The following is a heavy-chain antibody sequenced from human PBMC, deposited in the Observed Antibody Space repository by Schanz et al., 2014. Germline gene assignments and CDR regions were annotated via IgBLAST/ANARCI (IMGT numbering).Heavy chain of an antibody. D-gene: IGHD4-17*01. Sequence: EVQLVESGGGLVQPRGSLRLSCAASEFSFSSFGMNWVRQAPGKGLEWVSDISDSGDSTHYADSVKGRFTISRDNAKNLLYLQMNGLRAEDTAVYFCARPFLGYYGDLAYWGQGTQVTVSS. CDR2: ISDSGDST. CDR3: ARPFLGYYGDLAY. V-gene: IGHV3-48*01. J-gene: IGHJ4*02. CDR1: EFSFSSFG.